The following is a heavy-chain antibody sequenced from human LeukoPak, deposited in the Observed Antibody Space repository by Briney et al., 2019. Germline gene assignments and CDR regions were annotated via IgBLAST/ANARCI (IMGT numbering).Heavy chain of an antibody. V-gene: IGHV3-30*18. CDR1: TFTFSSYG. Sequence: ARSLRLSCAAATFTFSSYGTEWDRQAQGKGREGMAVISYDGRNKYYGGSVKGRFTISRDNSKNTLYLQMNSLRAEDTAVYFCAKDRVDTAMVLDYWGQGALVTVSS. CDR2: ISYDGRNK. D-gene: IGHD5-18*01. J-gene: IGHJ4*02. CDR3: AKDRVDTAMVLDY.